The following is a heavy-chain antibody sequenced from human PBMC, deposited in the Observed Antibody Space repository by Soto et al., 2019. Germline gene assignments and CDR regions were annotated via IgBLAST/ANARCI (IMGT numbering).Heavy chain of an antibody. V-gene: IGHV3-48*03. CDR3: ARSSGAYRPFDS. Sequence: GGSLRLSCAASGFTFSGYEMNWVRQAPGKGLEWISHISTIDDTIYYADSVKGRFTISSDNAKNSLYLQMSSLRAEDTAVYYCARSSGAYRPFDSWGQGTLVTVSS. D-gene: IGHD6-19*01. CDR1: GFTFSGYE. CDR2: ISTIDDTI. J-gene: IGHJ4*02.